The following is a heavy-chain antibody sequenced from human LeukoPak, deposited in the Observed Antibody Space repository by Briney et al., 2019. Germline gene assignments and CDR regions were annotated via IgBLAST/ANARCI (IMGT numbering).Heavy chain of an antibody. J-gene: IGHJ4*02. CDR2: IYYSGST. Sequence: SETLSLTCTVSGGSISSSSYYWGWIRQPPGKGLEWIGSIYYSGSTYYNPSLKSRVTISVDTSKNQFSLKLSSVTAADTAVYYCARVNSGPSFDYWGQGTLVTVSS. CDR3: ARVNSGPSFDY. D-gene: IGHD1-26*01. V-gene: IGHV4-39*07. CDR1: GGSISSSSYY.